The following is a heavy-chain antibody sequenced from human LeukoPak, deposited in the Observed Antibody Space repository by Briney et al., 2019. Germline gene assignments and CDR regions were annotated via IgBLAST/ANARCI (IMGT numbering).Heavy chain of an antibody. CDR3: ARDGGGQGAFLRY. J-gene: IGHJ4*02. CDR2: IYYSGST. D-gene: IGHD4-23*01. Sequence: SETLSLTCSVSGDSISTSSYYWGWIRQPPGKGLEWIGTIYYSGSTYYNPSLTSRVTISVDTSKNQFSLKLSSVTAADTAVYYCARDGGGQGAFLRYWGQGTLVTVSS. V-gene: IGHV4-39*07. CDR1: GDSISTSSYY.